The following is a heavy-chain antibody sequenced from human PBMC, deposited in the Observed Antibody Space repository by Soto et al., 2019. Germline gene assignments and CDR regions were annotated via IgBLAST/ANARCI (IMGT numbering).Heavy chain of an antibody. V-gene: IGHV4-39*01. CDR3: ARHTWGRQRGWFDP. CDR1: GGSISSPTYY. J-gene: IGHJ5*02. D-gene: IGHD1-26*01. Sequence: QLQLQESGPGLVKPSETLSLTCTVSGGSISSPTYYWGWIRQPLGTGLEWIGSIYYTGTTFYNPSLKSRVTISGDTSKHQFFLRLNSVTAADTAVYYCARHTWGRQRGWFDPWGQGTLVTVSS. CDR2: IYYTGTT.